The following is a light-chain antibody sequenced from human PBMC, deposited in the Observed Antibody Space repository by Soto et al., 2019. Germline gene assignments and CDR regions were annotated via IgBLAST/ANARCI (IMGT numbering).Light chain of an antibody. CDR3: TYWDDNLSAVV. CDR2: AND. CDR1: VSNIGTFY. Sequence: QSVLTQPPSTSAAPGQGVSISCSGSVSNIGTFYVSWYQHFPGTAPKLLIYANDQRPSGVPDRFSASKSGTSGSLAISGLQSEDAADYYCTYWDDNLSAVVFGGVTKVTVL. J-gene: IGLJ2*01. V-gene: IGLV1-47*02.